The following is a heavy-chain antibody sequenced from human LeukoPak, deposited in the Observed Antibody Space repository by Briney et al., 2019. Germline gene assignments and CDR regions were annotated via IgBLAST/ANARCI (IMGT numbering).Heavy chain of an antibody. D-gene: IGHD4-23*01. V-gene: IGHV3-7*01. CDR2: IKQDGSEK. CDR1: GFTFSSYW. Sequence: GGSLRLSCAASGFTFSSYWMSWVRQAPGKGLEWVANIKQDGSEKYYVDSVKGRFTISRDNAKNSLYLQMNSLRAEDTAVYYCARDWAPRGNGDAFDIWGQGTMVTVSS. CDR3: ARDWAPRGNGDAFDI. J-gene: IGHJ3*02.